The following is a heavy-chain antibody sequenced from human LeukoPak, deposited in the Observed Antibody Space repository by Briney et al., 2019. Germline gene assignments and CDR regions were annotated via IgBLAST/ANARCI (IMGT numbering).Heavy chain of an antibody. CDR2: MNPNSGNT. V-gene: IGHV1-8*03. CDR1: GYTFTSYD. CDR3: ARSLRFGELLSLDY. Sequence: ASVKVSCKASGYTFTSYDINWVRHATGQGLEWMGWMNPNSGNTGYAQKFQGRVTITRNTSISTAYMELSSLRSEDTAVYYCARSLRFGELLSLDYWGQGTLVTVSS. J-gene: IGHJ4*02. D-gene: IGHD3-10*01.